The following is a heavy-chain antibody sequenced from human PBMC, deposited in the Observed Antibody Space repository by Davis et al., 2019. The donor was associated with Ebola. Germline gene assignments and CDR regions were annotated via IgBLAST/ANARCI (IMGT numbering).Heavy chain of an antibody. CDR3: TTDLRERPSAFDI. Sequence: GESLKISCAASGFTFSNAWMSWVRQAPGKGLEWVGRIKSKTDGGTTDYAAPVKGRFTISRDDSKNTLYLQMNSLKTEDTAVYYCTTDLRERPSAFDIWGQGTMVTVSS. D-gene: IGHD3-16*01. CDR2: IKSKTDGGTT. CDR1: GFTFSNAW. V-gene: IGHV3-15*01. J-gene: IGHJ3*02.